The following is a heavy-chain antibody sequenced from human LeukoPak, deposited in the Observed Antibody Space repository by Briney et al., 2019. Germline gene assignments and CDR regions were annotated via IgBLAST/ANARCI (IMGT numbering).Heavy chain of an antibody. CDR3: ARSHKAMAGEGLFDY. V-gene: IGHV4-59*01. J-gene: IGHJ4*02. D-gene: IGHD5-18*01. CDR1: DDSISSYS. CDR2: IYYSENT. Sequence: SETLSLTCTVSDDSISSYSWSWIRQPPGKGLEWIGYIYYSENTNYNPSLKSRVTISVDTSKNQFSPKLSSVTAADTAVYYCARSHKAMAGEGLFDYWGQGTLVTVSS.